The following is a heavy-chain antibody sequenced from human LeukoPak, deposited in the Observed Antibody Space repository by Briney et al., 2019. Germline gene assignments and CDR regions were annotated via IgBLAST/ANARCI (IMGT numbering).Heavy chain of an antibody. CDR1: GGSFSGYY. D-gene: IGHD6-19*01. V-gene: IGHV4-34*01. CDR3: ARHGVAVAGTDY. CDR2: IYYSGST. J-gene: IGHJ4*02. Sequence: SETLSLTCAVYGGSFSGYYWSWIRQPPGKGLEWIGSIYYSGSTYYNPSLKSRVTISVDTSKNQFSLKLSSVTAADTAVYYCARHGVAVAGTDYWGQGTLVTVSS.